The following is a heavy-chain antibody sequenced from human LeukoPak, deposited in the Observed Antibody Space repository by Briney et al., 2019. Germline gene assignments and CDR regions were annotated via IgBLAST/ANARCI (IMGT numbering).Heavy chain of an antibody. D-gene: IGHD2-15*01. V-gene: IGHV6-1*01. CDR2: TYYRSKWYN. J-gene: IGHJ5*02. Sequence: SQTLSPTCAISGDSVSSNSAAWNWIRQSPSRGLEWLGRTYYRSKWYNDYAVSVKSRITINPDTSKNQFSLQLNSVTLEDTAVYYCARESWDIEGYNWFDPWGQGTLVTVSS. CDR1: GDSVSSNSAA. CDR3: ARESWDIEGYNWFDP.